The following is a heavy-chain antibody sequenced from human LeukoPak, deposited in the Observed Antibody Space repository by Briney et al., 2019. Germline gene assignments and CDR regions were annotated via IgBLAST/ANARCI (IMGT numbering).Heavy chain of an antibody. CDR1: GGSFSGYY. CDR3: AASRNSSSHCTYDY. J-gene: IGHJ4*02. V-gene: IGHV4-34*01. CDR2: INHSGST. Sequence: SETLSLTCAVYGGSFSGYYWSWIRQPPGKGLEWIGEINHSGSTNYNPSLKSRVTISVDTSKNQFSLKLSSVTAADTAVYYCAASRNSSSHCTYDYWGQGTLVTVSS. D-gene: IGHD6-13*01.